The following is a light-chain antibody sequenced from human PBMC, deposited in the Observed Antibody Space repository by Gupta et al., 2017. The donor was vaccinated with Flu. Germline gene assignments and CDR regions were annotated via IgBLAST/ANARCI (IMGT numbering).Light chain of an antibody. CDR1: QSINSW. Sequence: DTQMTQSPSTLSAFVGDRVTIICRASQSINSWLAWYQQKPGKAPKLLIYKASILESGVPSRFSGSGSGTEFTLTINSLQPDDFATYYCQQYNMYHTFGQGTKLEIK. CDR3: QQYNMYHT. V-gene: IGKV1-5*03. CDR2: KAS. J-gene: IGKJ2*01.